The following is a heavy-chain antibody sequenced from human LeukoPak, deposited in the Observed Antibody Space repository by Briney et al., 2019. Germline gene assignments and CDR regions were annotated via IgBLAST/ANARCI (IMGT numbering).Heavy chain of an antibody. D-gene: IGHD3-9*01. CDR3: AGTYYDILTGPQNWFDP. Sequence: PGGSLRLSCAASGFTFSSYGMHWVRQAPGKGLEWVAFIRYDGSNKYYADSVKGRFTISRDNSKNTLYLQMYSLRAEDTAVYYCAGTYYDILTGPQNWFDPWGQGTLVTVSS. V-gene: IGHV3-30*02. J-gene: IGHJ5*02. CDR2: IRYDGSNK. CDR1: GFTFSSYG.